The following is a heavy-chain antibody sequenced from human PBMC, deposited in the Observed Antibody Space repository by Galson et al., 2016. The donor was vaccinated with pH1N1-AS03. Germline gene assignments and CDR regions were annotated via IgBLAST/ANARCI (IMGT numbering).Heavy chain of an antibody. CDR2: TFSGGIT. J-gene: IGHJ6*02. V-gene: IGHV4-59*01. CDR3: ASRSPGLYSYGSDV. Sequence: TLSLTCSVSGDSLDTFSWTWIRQPPGKGLEWIGFTFSGGITHYNPSPKRRITITVDTSKNLFLLQLKSVTAADAAVYYCASRSPGLYSYGSDVWGQGTTVIVSS. CDR1: GDSLDTFS. D-gene: IGHD3-10*01.